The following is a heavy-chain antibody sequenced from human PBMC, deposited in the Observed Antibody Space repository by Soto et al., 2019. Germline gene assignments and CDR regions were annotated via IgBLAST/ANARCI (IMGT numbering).Heavy chain of an antibody. CDR2: IWYDGSNK. Sequence: QVQLVESGGGVVQPGRSLRLSCAASGFTFSSYGMHWVRQAPGKGLEWVAVIWYDGSNKYYADSVKGRFTISRDNSKNTLYLQMNSLRAEDTAVYYCARRGRAVVIPLPSYGMDVWGQGTTVTVSS. V-gene: IGHV3-33*01. D-gene: IGHD3-22*01. J-gene: IGHJ6*02. CDR1: GFTFSSYG. CDR3: ARRGRAVVIPLPSYGMDV.